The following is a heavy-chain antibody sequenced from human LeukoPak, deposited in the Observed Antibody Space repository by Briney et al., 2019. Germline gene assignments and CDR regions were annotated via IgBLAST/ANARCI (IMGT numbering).Heavy chain of an antibody. V-gene: IGHV4-39*01. Sequence: PSETLSLTCTVSGGSISSSSYYWGWIRQPPGKGLEWIGSIYYSGSTYYNPSLKSRVTISVDTSKNQFSLKLSSVTAADTAVYYCARSEVTIFGVVMSPFDYWGQGTLVTVSS. J-gene: IGHJ4*02. CDR3: ARSEVTIFGVVMSPFDY. CDR1: GGSISSSSYY. CDR2: IYYSGST. D-gene: IGHD3-3*01.